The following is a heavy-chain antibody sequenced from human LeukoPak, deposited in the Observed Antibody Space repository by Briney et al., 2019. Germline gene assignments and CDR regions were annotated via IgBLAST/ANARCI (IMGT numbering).Heavy chain of an antibody. V-gene: IGHV3-64*01. D-gene: IGHD3-10*01. Sequence: GGSLRLSCAASGFTFSSYAMHWIRQAPGKGLEYVSAISSNGGSSYYANSVKGRFSISRDNSENTLYLQMGSLRADDMAVYYCARERYGSGPYDYWGQGTLVTVSS. CDR1: GFTFSSYA. J-gene: IGHJ4*02. CDR2: ISSNGGSS. CDR3: ARERYGSGPYDY.